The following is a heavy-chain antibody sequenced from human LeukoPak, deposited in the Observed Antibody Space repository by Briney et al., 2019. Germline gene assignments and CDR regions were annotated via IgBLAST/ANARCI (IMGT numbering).Heavy chain of an antibody. V-gene: IGHV4-59*01. CDR1: GGSISSYY. CDR3: ARDDSGSLDY. CDR2: IYYSGST. J-gene: IGHJ4*02. Sequence: PSETLSPTCTVSGGSISSYYWSWIRQPPGKGLEWIGYIYYSGSTNYNPSLKSRVTISVDTSKNQFSLKLSSVTAADTAVYYCARDDSGSLDYWGQGTLVTVSS. D-gene: IGHD1-26*01.